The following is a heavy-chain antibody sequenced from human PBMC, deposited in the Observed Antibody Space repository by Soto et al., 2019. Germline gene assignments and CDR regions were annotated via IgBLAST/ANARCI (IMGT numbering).Heavy chain of an antibody. CDR3: ARRMVDTAMEERYYYYYGMDV. V-gene: IGHV1-18*01. Sequence: GASVKVSCKASGYTFTSYGISWVRQAPGQGLEWMGWISAYNGNTNYAQKLQGRVTMTTDTSTSTAYMELRSLRSDDTAVYYCARRMVDTAMEERYYYYYGMDVWGQGTTVTVSS. J-gene: IGHJ6*02. CDR1: GYTFTSYG. CDR2: ISAYNGNT. D-gene: IGHD5-18*01.